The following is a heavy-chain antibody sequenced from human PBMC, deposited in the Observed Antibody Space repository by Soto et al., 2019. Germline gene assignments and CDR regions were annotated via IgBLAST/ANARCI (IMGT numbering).Heavy chain of an antibody. V-gene: IGHV1-18*01. CDR3: ARIVGADRRWFDP. CDR2: ISVYNGKT. Sequence: QVQLVQSGAEVKKPGASVKVSCKASGYTFNTYGISWVRQAPGQGLEWMGWISVYNGKTNYAQNLQGRVTMTTDTSTSTAHMELRSLRSDDTAVYYCARIVGADRRWFDPWGQGTLVTVSS. J-gene: IGHJ5*02. CDR1: GYTFNTYG. D-gene: IGHD1-26*01.